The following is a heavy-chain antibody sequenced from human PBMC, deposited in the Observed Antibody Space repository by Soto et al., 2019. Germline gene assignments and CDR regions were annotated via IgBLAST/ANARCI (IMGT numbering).Heavy chain of an antibody. D-gene: IGHD3-22*01. CDR1: GFTFSSYG. Sequence: QVQLVESGGGVVQPGRSLRLSCAASGFTFSSYGMHWVRQAPGKGLEWVAVISYDGSNKYYADSVKGRFTISRDNSKNTLYLQMNSLRAEDTAVYYCAKDHGYYDSSGYSDYWGQGTLVTVSS. CDR3: AKDHGYYDSSGYSDY. V-gene: IGHV3-30*18. CDR2: ISYDGSNK. J-gene: IGHJ4*02.